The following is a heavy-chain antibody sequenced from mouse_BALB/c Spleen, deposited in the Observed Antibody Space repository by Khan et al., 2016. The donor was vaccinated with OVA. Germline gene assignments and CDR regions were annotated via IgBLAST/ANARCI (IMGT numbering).Heavy chain of an antibody. CDR2: INTETGEP. J-gene: IGHJ4*01. V-gene: IGHV9-2-1*01. CDR3: ARGGGSYAMDY. CDR1: GYTFTDYS. Sequence: QIQLVQSGPELKKPGETVKISCKASGYTFTDYSMHWVKQAPGKGLKWMGWINTETGEPTYADDFKGRFAFSLETSASTAYLQIHNLKNEDTATYFCARGGGSYAMDYWGQGTSVTVSS.